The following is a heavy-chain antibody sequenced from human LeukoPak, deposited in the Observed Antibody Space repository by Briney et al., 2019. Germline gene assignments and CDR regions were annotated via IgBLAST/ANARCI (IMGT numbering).Heavy chain of an antibody. CDR3: ARECSGGSCYSSFDY. Sequence: GASVKVSCKASGYTFTSYYMHWVRQAPGHGLEWMGIINPSGGSTSYAQKFQGRVTMTRDTSTSTVYMELSSLRSEDTAVYYCARECSGGSCYSSFDYWGQGTLVTVSS. CDR1: GYTFTSYY. J-gene: IGHJ4*02. D-gene: IGHD2-15*01. V-gene: IGHV1-46*01. CDR2: INPSGGST.